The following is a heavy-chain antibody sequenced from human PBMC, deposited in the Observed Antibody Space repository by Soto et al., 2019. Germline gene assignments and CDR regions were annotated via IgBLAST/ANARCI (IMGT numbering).Heavy chain of an antibody. CDR3: ARVCGGDCHYGMDV. CDR2: IYYSGSA. D-gene: IGHD2-21*02. CDR1: GGSISSGGYY. Sequence: PSETLSLTCTVSGGSISSGGYYWSWIRQHPGKGLEWIGYIYYSGSAYYNPSLKSRLTISVDTSKNQFSLKLSSVTAADTAVYYCARVCGGDCHYGMDVWGQGTTVTVSS. J-gene: IGHJ6*02. V-gene: IGHV4-31*03.